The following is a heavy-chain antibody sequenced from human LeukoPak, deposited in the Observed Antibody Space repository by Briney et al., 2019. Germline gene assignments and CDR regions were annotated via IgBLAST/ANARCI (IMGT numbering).Heavy chain of an antibody. CDR3: AGGGEAARSLHY. Sequence: GGSLRLSCAASGVTSNYFTWVRQAPGKGLEWVSIIYNGGTTYYADSVKGRFTISIDNSKSTLFVYLQMNSLRTDDTAVYYCAGGGEAARSLHYWGQGTLVTVSS. V-gene: IGHV3-66*02. CDR1: GVTSNY. D-gene: IGHD6-6*01. J-gene: IGHJ4*02. CDR2: IYNGGTT.